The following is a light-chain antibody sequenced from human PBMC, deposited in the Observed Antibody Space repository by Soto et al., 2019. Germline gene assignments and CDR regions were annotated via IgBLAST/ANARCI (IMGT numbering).Light chain of an antibody. V-gene: IGLV2-14*01. CDR3: SSYTSSSTPDV. CDR2: EVS. CDR1: SSDVGGYNY. J-gene: IGLJ1*01. Sequence: QSALTQPASVSGSPGQSITISCTGTSSDVGGYNYVSWYQQHPDKAPKLMIYEVSNRPSGVSKRFSGSKSGNTASLTISGLQAEDEADYYCSSYTSSSTPDVFGTGTKLTVL.